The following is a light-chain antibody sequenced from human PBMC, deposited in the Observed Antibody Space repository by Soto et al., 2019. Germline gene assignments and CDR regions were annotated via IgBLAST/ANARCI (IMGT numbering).Light chain of an antibody. CDR3: QQYNNWPPLT. J-gene: IGKJ4*01. V-gene: IGKV3-15*01. CDR1: QSVSSN. Sequence: EIVMTQSPATLSVSPGERATLSCRASQSVSSNLAWYQQKPGQAPRLLIYGASTRATGIPARFSGSGSGTEFTLTIYSLQSEDFAVYYCQQYNNWPPLTFGRGSKVEIK. CDR2: GAS.